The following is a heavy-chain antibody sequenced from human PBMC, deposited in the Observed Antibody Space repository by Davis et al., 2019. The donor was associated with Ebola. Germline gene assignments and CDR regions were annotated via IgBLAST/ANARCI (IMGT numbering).Heavy chain of an antibody. CDR3: AGHASIAAAGNWWFDP. Sequence: SETLSLTCTVSGGSVSSGSYYWSWIRQPPGKGLEWIGYIYYSGSTNYNPSLKSRVTISVDTSKNQFSLKLSSVTAADTAVYYCAGHASIAAAGNWWFDPWGQGTLVTVSS. V-gene: IGHV4-61*01. J-gene: IGHJ5*02. CDR2: IYYSGST. D-gene: IGHD6-13*01. CDR1: GGSVSSGSYY.